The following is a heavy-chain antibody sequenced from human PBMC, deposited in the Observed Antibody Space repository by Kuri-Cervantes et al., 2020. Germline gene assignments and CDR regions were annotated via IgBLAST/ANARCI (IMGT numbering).Heavy chain of an antibody. V-gene: IGHV1-8*01. CDR2: MNPNSGNT. CDR1: GYTFTSYD. Sequence: ASVKVSCKASGYTFTSYDINWVRQATVQGLEWMGWMNPNSGNTGYAQKFQGRVTMTRNTSISTAYMELSSLRSEDTAVYYCAREGGGYSYGWGLKRNGMDVWGQGTTVTVSS. D-gene: IGHD5-18*01. CDR3: AREGGGYSYGWGLKRNGMDV. J-gene: IGHJ6*02.